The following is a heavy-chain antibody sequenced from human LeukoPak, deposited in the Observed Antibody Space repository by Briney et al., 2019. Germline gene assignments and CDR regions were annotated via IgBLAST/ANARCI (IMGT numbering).Heavy chain of an antibody. Sequence: SETLSLTCTVSGGSISSYYWSLIRQPPGKGLEWIGSSYYCGSTNYNPSLKRRVTISVKTPKKQSSLKLSSVTAADRPGYSCPGDVASVRHWFDPLGQGTLVTVSS. CDR1: GGSISSYY. J-gene: IGHJ5*02. CDR3: PGDVASVRHWFDP. D-gene: IGHD2-15*01. CDR2: SYYCGST. V-gene: IGHV4-59*01.